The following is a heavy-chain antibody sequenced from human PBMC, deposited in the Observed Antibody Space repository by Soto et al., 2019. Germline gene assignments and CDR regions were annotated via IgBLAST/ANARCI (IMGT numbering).Heavy chain of an antibody. Sequence: PGGSLRLACAASGFTFSSYSMNWVRQAPGKGLEGVSSISSSSSYIYYADSVKGRFTISRDNAKNSLYLQMNSLRAEDTAVYYCARAGIVGARSPIDYWGQGTLVTVSS. D-gene: IGHD1-26*01. CDR2: ISSSSSYI. V-gene: IGHV3-21*01. CDR1: GFTFSSYS. J-gene: IGHJ4*02. CDR3: ARAGIVGARSPIDY.